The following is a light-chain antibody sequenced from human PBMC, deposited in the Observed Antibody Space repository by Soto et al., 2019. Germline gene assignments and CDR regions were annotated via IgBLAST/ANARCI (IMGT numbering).Light chain of an antibody. CDR1: QGLVLSDGNTY. CDR3: MQSAHWPWT. CDR2: TIS. V-gene: IGKV2-30*01. J-gene: IGKJ1*01. Sequence: GVMTQSPLSLPVPLGQPASISCRSSQGLVLSDGNTYLSWFHQRPGQSPRRLIYTISDRASGVPDRFSGSGSGTDVTLKISGLEAEDVGVYYCMQSAHWPWTFGPGTKVEV.